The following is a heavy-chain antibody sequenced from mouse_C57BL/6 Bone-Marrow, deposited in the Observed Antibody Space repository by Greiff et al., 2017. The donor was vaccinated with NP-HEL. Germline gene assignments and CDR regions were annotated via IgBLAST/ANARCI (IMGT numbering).Heavy chain of an antibody. D-gene: IGHD2-5*01. V-gene: IGHV1-54*01. Sequence: VQLQQSGAELVRPGTSVKVSCKASGYAFTNYLIEWVKQRPGQGLEWIGVINPGSGGTNYNEKFKGKATLTADKSSSTAYMQLSSLTSEDSAVYFCARGAYSNYPAWFAYWGQGTLVTVSA. J-gene: IGHJ3*01. CDR3: ARGAYSNYPAWFAY. CDR2: INPGSGGT. CDR1: GYAFTNYL.